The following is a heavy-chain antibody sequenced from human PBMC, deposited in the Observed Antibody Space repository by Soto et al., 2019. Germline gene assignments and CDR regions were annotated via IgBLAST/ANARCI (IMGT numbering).Heavy chain of an antibody. V-gene: IGHV3-30*18. CDR2: ISYDGSNK. Sequence: QVQLVESGGGVVQPGRSLRLSCAASGFTFSSYGMHWVRQAPGKGLEWVAVISYDGSNKYYADSVKGRFTISRDNSKNTLYLQMNSLRAEDTAEYYCVKGRFLEWLVDYWGQGTLVTVSS. J-gene: IGHJ4*02. D-gene: IGHD3-3*01. CDR3: VKGRFLEWLVDY. CDR1: GFTFSSYG.